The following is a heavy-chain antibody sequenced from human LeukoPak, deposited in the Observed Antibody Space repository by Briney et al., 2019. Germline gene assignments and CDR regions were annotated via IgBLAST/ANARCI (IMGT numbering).Heavy chain of an antibody. Sequence: PSETLSLTCTVSGYSLSSGYYWGWIRQPPGKGLEWIGSIYHSGSTYYNPSLKSRVTISVDTSKNQFSLKLSSVTAADTAVYYCARDGWSDVKPLDYWGQGTLVTVSS. D-gene: IGHD1-1*01. CDR2: IYHSGST. J-gene: IGHJ4*02. CDR3: ARDGWSDVKPLDY. CDR1: GYSLSSGYY. V-gene: IGHV4-38-2*02.